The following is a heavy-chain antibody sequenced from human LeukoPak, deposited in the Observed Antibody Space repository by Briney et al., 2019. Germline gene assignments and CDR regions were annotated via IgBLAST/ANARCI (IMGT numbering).Heavy chain of an antibody. J-gene: IGHJ3*02. V-gene: IGHV3-30*02. CDR2: IRYDGSNK. Sequence: PGGSLRLSCAASGFTFSSYAMHWVRQAPGKGLEWVAFIRYDGSNKYYADSVKCRFTISRDNSKNTLYLQMNSLRAEDTAVYYCANELIVPAAMGGAFDIWGQGTMVTVSS. CDR3: ANELIVPAAMGGAFDI. CDR1: GFTFSSYA. D-gene: IGHD2-2*01.